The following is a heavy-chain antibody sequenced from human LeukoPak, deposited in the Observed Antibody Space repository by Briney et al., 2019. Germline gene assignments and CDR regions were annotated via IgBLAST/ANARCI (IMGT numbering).Heavy chain of an antibody. CDR3: ARTGGYCSGGSCYYYYGMDV. V-gene: IGHV1-2*02. J-gene: IGHJ6*02. CDR2: INPNSGGT. Sequence: ASMKVSCKASGYTFTGYYMHWVRQAPGQGLEWMGWINPNSGGTNYAQKFQGRVTMTRDTSISTAYMELSRLRSDDTAVYYCARTGGYCSGGSCYYYYGMDVWGQGTTVTVSS. D-gene: IGHD2-15*01. CDR1: GYTFTGYY.